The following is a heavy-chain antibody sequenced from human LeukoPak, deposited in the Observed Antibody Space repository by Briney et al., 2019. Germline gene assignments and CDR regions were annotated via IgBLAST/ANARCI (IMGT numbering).Heavy chain of an antibody. CDR2: MNPNSGNT. J-gene: IGHJ4*02. V-gene: IGHV1-8*03. D-gene: IGHD6-13*01. CDR3: ARESSGIAAAFGY. Sequence: ASVKVSCKASGYTFTSYDINWVRQATGQGLEWMGWMNPNSGNTGYAQKFQGRVTITRNTSISTAYMELSSLRSEDTAVYYCARESSGIAAAFGYWGQGTLVTVSS. CDR1: GYTFTSYD.